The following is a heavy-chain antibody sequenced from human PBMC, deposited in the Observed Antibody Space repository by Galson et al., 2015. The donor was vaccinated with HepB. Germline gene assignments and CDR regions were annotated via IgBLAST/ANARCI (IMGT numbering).Heavy chain of an antibody. CDR2: IHGGNGNT. Sequence: SVKVSCKASGYTFSNYAMHWVRQAPGQGPEWTGWIHGGNGNTHYSQKFSGGVTVTRDTSASTAYMELRSLRSEDTANYYCARGPYHCSDGTCYVGNWFDTWGQGTLVTVSS. V-gene: IGHV1-3*01. D-gene: IGHD2-15*01. CDR3: ARGPYHCSDGTCYVGNWFDT. J-gene: IGHJ5*02. CDR1: GYTFSNYA.